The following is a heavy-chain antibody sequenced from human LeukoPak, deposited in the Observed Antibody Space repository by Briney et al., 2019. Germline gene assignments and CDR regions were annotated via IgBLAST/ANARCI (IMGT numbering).Heavy chain of an antibody. CDR3: ASRAGAAAGTFFDY. CDR2: INPNSGGT. J-gene: IGHJ4*02. D-gene: IGHD6-13*01. V-gene: IGHV1-2*06. Sequence: ASVKVSCTASGYTFTGYYMHWVRQAPGQGLEWMGRINPNSGGTNYAQKFQGRVTMTRDTSISTAYMELSRLRSDDTAVYYCASRAGAAAGTFFDYWGQGTLVTVSS. CDR1: GYTFTGYY.